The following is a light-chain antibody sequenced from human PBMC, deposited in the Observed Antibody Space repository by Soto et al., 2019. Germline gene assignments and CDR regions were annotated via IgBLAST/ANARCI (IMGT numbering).Light chain of an antibody. CDR1: SSDVAGYDH. CDR2: EVT. Sequence: QSALTQPASVSGSPGQSITISCTGTSSDVAGYDHVSWYQQHPGNAPKLLIYEVTNRPSGVSNRFSGSKSGNTASLTISGLQAEDEADYYCSSYRSSPPPYVFGIGTKVTVL. J-gene: IGLJ1*01. CDR3: SSYRSSPPPYV. V-gene: IGLV2-14*01.